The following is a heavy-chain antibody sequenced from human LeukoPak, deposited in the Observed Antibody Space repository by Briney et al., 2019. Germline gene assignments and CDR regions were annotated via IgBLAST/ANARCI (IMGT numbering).Heavy chain of an antibody. CDR2: IYNSGST. V-gene: IGHV4-59*01. CDR1: GASISSYY. J-gene: IGHJ3*02. Sequence: SETLSLTCTVSGASISSYYWSWIRQPPGRGLEWIGYIYNSGSTNYNPSLKSRVTISVDTSKNQFSLKLNSVTAADTAVYHCARESCSGGSCYLERRAFDIWGQGTMVTVSS. CDR3: ARESCSGGSCYLERRAFDI. D-gene: IGHD2-15*01.